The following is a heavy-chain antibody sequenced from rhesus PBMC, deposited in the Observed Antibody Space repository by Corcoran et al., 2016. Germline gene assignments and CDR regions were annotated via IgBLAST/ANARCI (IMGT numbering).Heavy chain of an antibody. V-gene: IGHV4-173*01. J-gene: IGHJ4*01. CDR1: GGSISSNY. CDR3: ARDAIVVVFTALFDY. CDR2: ISGRCGST. Sequence: QLQLQESGPGLVKPSETLSLTCAVSGGSISSNYWSWIRQPPGKGLEWIGRISGRCGSTDYNPSLKSRVTISTDTSKNQFSLKLSSVPAADTAVYYCARDAIVVVFTALFDYWGQGVLVTVSS. D-gene: IGHD2-27*01.